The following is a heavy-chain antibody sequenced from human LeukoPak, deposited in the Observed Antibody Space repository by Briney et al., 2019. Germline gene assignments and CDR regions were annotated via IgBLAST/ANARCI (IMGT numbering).Heavy chain of an antibody. Sequence: GGSPRLSCAASGFTFSSYAMSWVRQAPGKGLEWVSAISGSGGSTYYADSVKGRFTISRDNSKNTLYLQMNSLRAEDTAVYYCAKNIAVAGTNYYYGMDVWGKGNTVTVSS. CDR1: GFTFSSYA. CDR3: AKNIAVAGTNYYYGMDV. V-gene: IGHV3-23*01. J-gene: IGHJ6*04. CDR2: ISGSGGST. D-gene: IGHD6-19*01.